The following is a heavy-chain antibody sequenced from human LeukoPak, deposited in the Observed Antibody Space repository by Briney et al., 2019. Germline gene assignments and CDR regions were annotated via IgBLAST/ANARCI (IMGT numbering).Heavy chain of an antibody. CDR2: ISSSSSYI. CDR3: ARDLSSGWYYDAFDI. J-gene: IGHJ3*02. V-gene: IGHV3-21*01. Sequence: AGGSLRLSCAASGFTFSSYSMNWVRQAPGKGLEWVSSISSSSSYIYYADSVKGRLTISRDNAKNSLYLQMNSLRAEDTAVYYCARDLSSGWYYDAFDIWGQGTMVTVSS. CDR1: GFTFSSYS. D-gene: IGHD6-19*01.